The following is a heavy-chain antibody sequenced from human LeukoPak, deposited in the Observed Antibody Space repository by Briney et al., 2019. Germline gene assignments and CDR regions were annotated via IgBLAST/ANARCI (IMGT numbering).Heavy chain of an antibody. V-gene: IGHV3-72*01. J-gene: IGHJ4*02. CDR2: TRNKANSYST. CDR1: GFTLSDYY. CDR3: TRGSGSYYWGFDY. Sequence: GALRLSCAASGFTLSDYYIDWVRQAPGKGLEWVGRTRNKANSYSTQYAASVRGRFSISRDDSKSIAYLQMNSLKTEDTAVYYCTRGSGSYYWGFDYWGQGTLVTVSS. D-gene: IGHD1-26*01.